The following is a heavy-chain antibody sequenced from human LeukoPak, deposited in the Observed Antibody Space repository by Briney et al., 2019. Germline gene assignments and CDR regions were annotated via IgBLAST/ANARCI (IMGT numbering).Heavy chain of an antibody. CDR3: ARDSSTDSSSWYWFDP. CDR2: IIPIFGTA. V-gene: IGHV1-69*06. Sequence: SVRVSCKASGGTFSSYAISWVRQAPGQGLEWMGGIIPIFGTANYAQKFQGRVTITADKSTSTAYMELSSLRSDDPAVYYCARDSSTDSSSWYWFDPWGQGTLVTVSS. D-gene: IGHD6-13*01. J-gene: IGHJ5*02. CDR1: GGTFSSYA.